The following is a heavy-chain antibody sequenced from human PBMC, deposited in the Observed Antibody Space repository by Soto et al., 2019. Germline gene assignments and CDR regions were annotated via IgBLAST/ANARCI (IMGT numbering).Heavy chain of an antibody. V-gene: IGHV3-21*01. CDR2: ISSGSDYI. Sequence: SGGSLRLSCAASGFTFGFSSMNWVRQAPGKGLEWVSSISSGSDYIYYADSVKGRFTVSRDNAKNALYLQMNSLRAEDTAVYYCARDGSGWSRDCWGQGTLVTVSS. D-gene: IGHD6-19*01. J-gene: IGHJ4*02. CDR3: ARDGSGWSRDC. CDR1: GFTFGFSS.